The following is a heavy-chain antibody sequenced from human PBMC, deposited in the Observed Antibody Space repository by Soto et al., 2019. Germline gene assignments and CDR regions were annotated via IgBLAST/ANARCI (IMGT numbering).Heavy chain of an antibody. V-gene: IGHV3-30*18. CDR1: GFTFSSYG. J-gene: IGHJ4*02. D-gene: IGHD1-26*01. CDR2: ISYDGSNK. Sequence: GGSLRLSCAASGFTFSSYGMHWVRQAPGKGLEWVAVISYDGSNKYYADSVKGRFTISRDNSKNTLYLQMNSLRAEDTAVYYCAKAIPGSYPIDYWGQGTLVTVSS. CDR3: AKAIPGSYPIDY.